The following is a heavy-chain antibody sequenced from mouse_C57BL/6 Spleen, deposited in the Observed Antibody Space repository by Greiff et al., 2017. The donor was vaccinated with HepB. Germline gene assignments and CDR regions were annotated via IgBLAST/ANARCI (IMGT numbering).Heavy chain of an antibody. CDR3: ARWHDYGWFAY. Sequence: QVQLKQPGAELVKPGASVKLSCKASGYTFTSYWMHWVKQRPGQGLEWIGMIHPNSGSTNYNEKFKSKATLTVDKSSSTAYMQLSSLTSEDSAVYYCARWHDYGWFAYWGQGTLVTVSA. V-gene: IGHV1-64*01. D-gene: IGHD2-4*01. J-gene: IGHJ3*01. CDR1: GYTFTSYW. CDR2: IHPNSGST.